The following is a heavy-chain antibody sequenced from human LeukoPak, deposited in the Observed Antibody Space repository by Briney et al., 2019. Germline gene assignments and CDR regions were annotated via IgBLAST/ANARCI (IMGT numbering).Heavy chain of an antibody. CDR2: TSNSDFST. V-gene: IGHV3-23*01. J-gene: IGHJ4*02. D-gene: IGHD5-18*01. CDR3: AKATGYLL. Sequence: GGSLRLSCAASGITFSNYAMSWARQAPGKGLEWVSTSNSDFSTYYADSVKGRFTISRDNSENTLYLQMNSLRAEDTALYYCAKATGYLLWGQGTLVTVSS. CDR1: GITFSNYA.